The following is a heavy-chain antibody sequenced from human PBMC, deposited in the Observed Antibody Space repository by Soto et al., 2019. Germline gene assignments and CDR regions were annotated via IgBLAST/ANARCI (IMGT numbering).Heavy chain of an antibody. J-gene: IGHJ4*02. CDR2: IYYSGST. D-gene: IGHD6-13*01. Sequence: SETLSLTCTVSGGSISSYYWSWIRQPPGKGLEWIGYIYYSGSTNYNPSLKSRVTISVDTSKNQFSLKLSSVTAADTAVYYCARAPYSSSWYPHIDYWGQGTPVTVSS. CDR1: GGSISSYY. CDR3: ARAPYSSSWYPHIDY. V-gene: IGHV4-59*01.